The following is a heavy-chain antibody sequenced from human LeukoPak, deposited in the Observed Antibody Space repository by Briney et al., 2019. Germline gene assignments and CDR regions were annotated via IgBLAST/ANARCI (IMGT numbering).Heavy chain of an antibody. CDR3: ARVTGGSGWYHWVDY. D-gene: IGHD6-19*01. V-gene: IGHV1-18*01. Sequence: ASVKVSCKSSGYAVTSCGSSWVRQAPGQGLEWMGWISAYNGNTNYAQKLQGRVTMTTDTSTSTAYMELRSLRSDDTAVYYCARVTGGSGWYHWVDYWGQGTLITVSS. CDR2: ISAYNGNT. J-gene: IGHJ4*02. CDR1: GYAVTSCG.